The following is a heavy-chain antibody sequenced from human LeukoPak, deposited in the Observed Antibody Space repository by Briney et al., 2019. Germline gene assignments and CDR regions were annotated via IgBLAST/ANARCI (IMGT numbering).Heavy chain of an antibody. CDR1: GFSVSNNY. Sequence: GGSLRLSCAASGFSVSNNYMTWVRQAPGKGLEWVSVIYSDGRTYYADSVKGRFDISRDNSKNTLYLQMNSPRAEDTAVYYCARDTGGFDFWGQGTLVTVSS. D-gene: IGHD3-16*01. J-gene: IGHJ4*02. CDR2: IYSDGRT. V-gene: IGHV3-53*01. CDR3: ARDTGGFDF.